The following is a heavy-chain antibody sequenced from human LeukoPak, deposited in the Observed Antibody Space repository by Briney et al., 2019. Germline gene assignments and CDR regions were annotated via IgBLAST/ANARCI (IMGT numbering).Heavy chain of an antibody. CDR1: GFSFSGYA. V-gene: IGHV3-64*01. J-gene: IGHJ3*01. CDR3: ARVGGPGAFDV. D-gene: IGHD2-15*01. CDR2: ITNDGGTT. Sequence: GGSLRLSCVASGFSFSGYAMHWVRQAPGKGLEYVSAITNDGGTTYYANSVKGRFTISRDNSKNTLYLQMGSLRAEDMAVYYCARVGGPGAFDVWGQGTMVTSLQ.